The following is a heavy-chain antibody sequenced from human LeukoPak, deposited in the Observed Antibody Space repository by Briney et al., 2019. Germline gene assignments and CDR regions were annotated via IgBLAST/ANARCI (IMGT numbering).Heavy chain of an antibody. Sequence: SVKVSCKASGGTFSSYAISWVRQAPGQGLEWMGGIIPIFGTASYAQKFQGRVTMTRDTSTSTVYMELSSLRSEDTAVYYCAREGGSYSRYFDYWGQGTLVTVSS. J-gene: IGHJ4*02. CDR3: AREGGSYSRYFDY. D-gene: IGHD1-26*01. CDR1: GGTFSSYA. CDR2: IIPIFGTA. V-gene: IGHV1-69*05.